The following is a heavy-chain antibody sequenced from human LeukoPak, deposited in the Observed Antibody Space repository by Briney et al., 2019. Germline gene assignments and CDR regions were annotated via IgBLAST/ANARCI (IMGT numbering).Heavy chain of an antibody. CDR2: IYYSGST. V-gene: IGHV4-31*03. Sequence: SETLSLTCTVSGGSISSGGYYWSWIRQHPGKGLERIGYIYYSGSTYHNPSLKSRVTISVDTSKNQFSLKLSSVTAADTAVYYCARYGGDSRGNWFDPWGQGTRVTVSS. CDR1: GGSISSGGYY. CDR3: ARYGGDSRGNWFDP. J-gene: IGHJ5*02. D-gene: IGHD4-23*01.